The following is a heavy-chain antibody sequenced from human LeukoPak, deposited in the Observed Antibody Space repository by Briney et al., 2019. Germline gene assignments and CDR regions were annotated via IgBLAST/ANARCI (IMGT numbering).Heavy chain of an antibody. D-gene: IGHD3-3*01. J-gene: IGHJ4*02. CDR2: ISSSSSYI. CDR1: GFTFSSYS. V-gene: IGHV3-21*01. CDR3: ARDAGGEDFWSGYYTGYFDY. Sequence: GGSLRLSCAASGFTFSSYSMNWVRQAPGKGLEWVSSISSSSSYIYYADSVKGRFTISRDNAKNSLYLQMNSLRAEDTAVYYCARDAGGEDFWSGYYTGYFDYWGQGTLVTVSS.